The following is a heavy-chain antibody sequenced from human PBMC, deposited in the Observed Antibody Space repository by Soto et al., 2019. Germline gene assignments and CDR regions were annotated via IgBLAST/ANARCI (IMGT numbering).Heavy chain of an antibody. CDR2: ISFDGVSK. Sequence: QVQLVESGGGVVQPGRSLRLSCAASGFTFNYFGMHWVRQAPGKGLEWVAIISFDGVSKYYADSVKGRFTISRDNSMNMLYMQMNSLSAEDAAIYYCAKDKRQYYARSGMDVWGPGTTVTVSS. D-gene: IGHD3-16*01. CDR3: AKDKRQYYARSGMDV. J-gene: IGHJ6*02. CDR1: GFTFNYFG. V-gene: IGHV3-30*18.